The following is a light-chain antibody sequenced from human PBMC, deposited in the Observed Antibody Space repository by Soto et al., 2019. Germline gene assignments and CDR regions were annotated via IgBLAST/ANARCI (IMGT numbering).Light chain of an antibody. CDR2: AAS. CDR1: QSVSTY. CDR3: QQYGSSPT. V-gene: IGKV3-20*01. J-gene: IGKJ5*01. Sequence: DIVLTQSPVILSLSPGERATLSCRASQSVSTYLAWYQQTPGQAPRLLIYAASSRATGIPDRFSGSGSGTDFTLTISRLEPEDIGVYYCQQYGSSPTFGQGTRLEIK.